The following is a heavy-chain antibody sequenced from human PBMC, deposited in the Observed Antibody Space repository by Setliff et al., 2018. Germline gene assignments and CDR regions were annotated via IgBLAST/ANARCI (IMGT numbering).Heavy chain of an antibody. CDR3: ARGPYNIYDRSGYGFTNWFDP. Sequence: LSLTCTVSGDSISSGNYFWSWIRQHPAKGLEWIGYIYSSGGSYYNPSLKSRVTISIDRSKNQFFLEVTSVTAADTAVYYCARGPYNIYDRSGYGFTNWFDPWGQGILVTVSS. V-gene: IGHV4-31*03. CDR2: IYSSGGS. CDR1: GDSISSGNYF. J-gene: IGHJ5*02. D-gene: IGHD3-22*01.